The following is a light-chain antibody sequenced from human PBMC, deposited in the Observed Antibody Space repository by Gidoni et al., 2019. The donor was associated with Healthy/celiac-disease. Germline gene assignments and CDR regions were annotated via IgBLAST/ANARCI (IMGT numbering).Light chain of an antibody. CDR2: AAS. CDR1: QSMSSY. V-gene: IGKV1-39*01. CDR3: KQSYRTPLT. J-gene: IGKJ4*01. Sequence: IQMTQSPSSLSASVGDRVTITCRASQSMSSYLNWYQQKPGKAPKLLIYAASSLESGVPCSVSGSVSGTDLTLTISCLLPEEFAIYDCKQSYRTPLTFGGGTKVEIK.